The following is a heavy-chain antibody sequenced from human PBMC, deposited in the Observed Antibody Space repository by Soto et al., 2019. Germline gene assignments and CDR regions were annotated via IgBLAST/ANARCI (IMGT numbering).Heavy chain of an antibody. CDR2: ISSSSSYI. Sequence: GGSLRLSCAASGFTFSSYSMNWVSQAPGRGLEWVSSISSSSSYIYYADSVKGRFTISRDNAKKSLYLQMNSLRAEDTAVYYCARDATGTNNLDYWGQGTPVTVSS. CDR1: GFTFSSYS. CDR3: ARDATGTNNLDY. D-gene: IGHD1-7*01. V-gene: IGHV3-21*01. J-gene: IGHJ4*02.